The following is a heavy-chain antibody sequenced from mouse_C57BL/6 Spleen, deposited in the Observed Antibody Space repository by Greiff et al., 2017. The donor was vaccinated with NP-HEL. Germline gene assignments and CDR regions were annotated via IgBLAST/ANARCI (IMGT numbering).Heavy chain of an antibody. Sequence: VNLVESGPELVKPGASVKISCKASGYAFSSSWMNWVKQRPGKGLEWIGRIYPGDGDTNYNGKFKGKATLTADKSSSTAYMQLSSLTSEDSAVYFCARERDYGSSYAMDYWGQGTSVTVSS. V-gene: IGHV1-82*01. CDR2: IYPGDGDT. J-gene: IGHJ4*01. D-gene: IGHD1-1*01. CDR1: GYAFSSSW. CDR3: ARERDYGSSYAMDY.